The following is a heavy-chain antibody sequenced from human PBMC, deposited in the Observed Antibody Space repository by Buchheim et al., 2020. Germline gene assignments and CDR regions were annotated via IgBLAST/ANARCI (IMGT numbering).Heavy chain of an antibody. V-gene: IGHV3-30*18. J-gene: IGHJ6*02. CDR3: AKATGHSSGWYGYYYGMDV. CDR1: EFTFSHYG. CDR2: ISYDGSNK. D-gene: IGHD6-19*01. Sequence: QVQLVESGGGVVQPGRSLRLSCVASEFTFSHYGMHWFRQAPGKGLEWVAVISYDGSNKYYADSVKGRFTISRDNSKNTLFLQMNSLRAEDTAVYHCAKATGHSSGWYGYYYGMDVWGQGNT.